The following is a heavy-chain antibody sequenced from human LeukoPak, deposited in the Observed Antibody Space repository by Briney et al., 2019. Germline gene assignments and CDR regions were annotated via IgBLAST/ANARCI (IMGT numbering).Heavy chain of an antibody. CDR1: DGSITTNY. J-gene: IGHJ2*01. D-gene: IGHD2-21*02. CDR3: ASAYCGGDCTPYWYFDL. V-gene: IGHV4-59*01. Sequence: GSLRLSCTVSDGSITTNYWTWIRQPPGKGLEWIGSIYYSGSTNYNPSLKSRVTISVDTFRKFSLNLSSVTAADTAVYYCASAYCGGDCTPYWYFDLWGRGTLVTVSS. CDR2: IYYSGST.